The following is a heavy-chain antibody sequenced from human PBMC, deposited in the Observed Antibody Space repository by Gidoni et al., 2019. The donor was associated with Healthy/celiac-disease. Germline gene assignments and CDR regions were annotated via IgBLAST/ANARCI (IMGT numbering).Heavy chain of an antibody. J-gene: IGHJ5*02. D-gene: IGHD3-3*01. V-gene: IGHV1-69*01. CDR2: IIPIFGTA. CDR1: GGTFSSYA. Sequence: QVQLVQSGAEVKKPGSSVKVSCKASGGTFSSYAISWVRQAPGQGLEWMGGIIPIFGTANYAQKFQGRVTITADESTSTAYMELSSLRSEDTAVYYCARAPFGVVSSGSGLPYNWFDPWGQGTLVTVSS. CDR3: ARAPFGVVSSGSGLPYNWFDP.